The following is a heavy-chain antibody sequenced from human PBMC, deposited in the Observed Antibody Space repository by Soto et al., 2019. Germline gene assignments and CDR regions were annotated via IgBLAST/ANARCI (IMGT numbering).Heavy chain of an antibody. V-gene: IGHV3-73*01. J-gene: IGHJ5*02. CDR3: TRVCSGAACYFDP. Sequence: GGSLRLSCGASGFTFSGASMHWVRQSSGKGLEWVGRIGSKAAGYATAYAASVKGRFTISRDDSKNTTYLQMNSLQTEDTALYFCTRVCSGAACYFDPWGQGTLVTVSS. CDR1: GFTFSGAS. D-gene: IGHD2-21*02. CDR2: IGSKAAGYAT.